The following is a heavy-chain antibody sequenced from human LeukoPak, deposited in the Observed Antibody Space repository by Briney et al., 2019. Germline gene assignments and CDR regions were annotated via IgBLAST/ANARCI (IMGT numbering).Heavy chain of an antibody. Sequence: GGSLRLSCAASGFTFSTYAMHWVRQAPGKGLEWVAVISYDGSNKYYADSVKGRFTISRDNSKNTLYLQLDSLRDEDTAVYYCARDPYTYSSSWYGYFQYWGQGTLVTVSS. CDR2: ISYDGSNK. V-gene: IGHV3-30-3*01. D-gene: IGHD6-13*01. J-gene: IGHJ1*01. CDR1: GFTFSTYA. CDR3: ARDPYTYSSSWYGYFQY.